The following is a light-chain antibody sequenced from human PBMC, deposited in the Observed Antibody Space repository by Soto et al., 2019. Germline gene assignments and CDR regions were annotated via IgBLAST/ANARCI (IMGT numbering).Light chain of an antibody. CDR1: GSDVGSYNL. CDR3: SSYTNINTRACV. J-gene: IGLJ1*01. CDR2: EVT. V-gene: IGLV2-14*02. Sequence: QSALTQPASVSGSPGQSITISCTGTGSDVGSYNLVSWYQQHPGKAPKLIIYEVTDRPSGVSNRFSGSKSGNTASLTISGLQAEDEAEYYCSSYTNINTRACVFGTGTKVTVL.